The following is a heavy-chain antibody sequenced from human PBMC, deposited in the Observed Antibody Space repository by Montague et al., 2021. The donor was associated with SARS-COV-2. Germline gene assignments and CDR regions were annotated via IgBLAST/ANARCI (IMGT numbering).Heavy chain of an antibody. D-gene: IGHD6-6*01. CDR2: ISSSTNII. CDR3: AKDLVLRAARPDALDV. J-gene: IGHJ3*01. V-gene: IGHV3-48*04. Sequence: SLRLSCAASGFTFSSYSVNWVRQAPGKGVEWISYISSSTNIIYYADSVKGRFTISRDNARNSLYLQMNSLRVDDTAVYYCAKDLVLRAARPDALDVWGQGTVVTVSS. CDR1: GFTFSSYS.